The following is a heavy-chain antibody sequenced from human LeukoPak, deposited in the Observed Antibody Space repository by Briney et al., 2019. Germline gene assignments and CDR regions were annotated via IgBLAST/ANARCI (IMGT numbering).Heavy chain of an antibody. CDR3: AKSNYYDSRGYYNDLDY. D-gene: IGHD3-22*01. V-gene: IGHV3-23*01. CDR1: GFTFNNYA. J-gene: IGHJ4*02. Sequence: GGSLRLSCAASGFTFNNYAMGWVRQAPGKGLEWVSSIGVSGGSTYYADPVKGRFTISRDNSNTLFLQMDSLRAEDTAVYYCAKSNYYDSRGYYNDLDYWGQGTLVTVSS. CDR2: IGVSGGST.